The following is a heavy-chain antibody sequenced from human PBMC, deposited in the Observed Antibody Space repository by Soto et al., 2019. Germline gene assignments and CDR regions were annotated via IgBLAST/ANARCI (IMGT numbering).Heavy chain of an antibody. D-gene: IGHD3-22*01. Sequence: PSETLSLTCTVSGGSISSSSYYWGWIRQPPGKGLEWIGSIYYSGSTYYNPSLKSRVTISVDTSKNQFSLKLSSVTAADTAVYYCARSRGLGLIDYYYGMDVWGQGTTVTVSS. CDR3: ARSRGLGLIDYYYGMDV. V-gene: IGHV4-39*01. CDR2: IYYSGST. J-gene: IGHJ6*02. CDR1: GGSISSSSYY.